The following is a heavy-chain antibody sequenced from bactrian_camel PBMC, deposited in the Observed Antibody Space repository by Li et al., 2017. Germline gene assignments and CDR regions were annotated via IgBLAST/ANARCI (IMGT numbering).Heavy chain of an antibody. J-gene: IGHJ4*01. CDR1: GYTFNEHC. D-gene: IGHD3*01. Sequence: VQLVESGGGSVQTGGSLRLSCVASGYTFNEHCMAWFRQAPGKEREAVARISTDAPATPYYADSVKGRFTISRDNAKDTLYLQMNSLKIEDTAVYYCALGSSRQATMTARGKGTQVTVS. CDR2: ISTDAPATP. V-gene: IGHV3S1*01.